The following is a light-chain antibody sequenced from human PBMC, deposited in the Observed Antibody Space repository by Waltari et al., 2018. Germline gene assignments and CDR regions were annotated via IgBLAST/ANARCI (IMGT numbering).Light chain of an antibody. CDR2: WAS. J-gene: IGKJ3*01. CDR3: QQYYSMPLT. CDR1: QSIFHASNNKNY. V-gene: IGKV4-1*01. Sequence: DIVMTQSPDSLAVSLGERVSINCKSSQSIFHASNNKNYLAWYQQKSGQPPKLLLDWASSREFGVAKRFIGTGYGTDFTLTISRLEAEDVAIYFCQQYYSMPLTFGPKTTVEI.